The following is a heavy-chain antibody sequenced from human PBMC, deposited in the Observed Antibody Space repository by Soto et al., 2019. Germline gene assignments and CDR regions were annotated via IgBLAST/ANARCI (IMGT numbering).Heavy chain of an antibody. Sequence: SLRLSCAASGFTLSSYGMHWVRQAPGKGLERVAVISYDGSNKYYADSVKGRFTISRDNSKNTLYLQMNSLRAEDTAVYYCAKPPTIKGNYYYYGMDVWGQGTTVTVSS. J-gene: IGHJ6*02. CDR3: AKPPTIKGNYYYYGMDV. CDR1: GFTLSSYG. CDR2: ISYDGSNK. V-gene: IGHV3-30*18. D-gene: IGHD1-26*01.